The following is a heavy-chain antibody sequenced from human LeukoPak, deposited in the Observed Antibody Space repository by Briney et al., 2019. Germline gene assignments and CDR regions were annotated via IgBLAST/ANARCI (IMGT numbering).Heavy chain of an antibody. D-gene: IGHD6-13*01. CDR2: INPSGGST. CDR1: GYTFTSYY. Sequence: ASVKVSCKASGYTFTSYYMHWVRQAPGQGLEWMGIINPSGGSTSYAQKFQGRVTMTRDTSTSTVYMELSSLRSEDTTVYYCARDPRFSTLPLSAAAGQRGRLFDYWGQGTLVTVSS. CDR3: ARDPRFSTLPLSAAAGQRGRLFDY. J-gene: IGHJ4*02. V-gene: IGHV1-46*01.